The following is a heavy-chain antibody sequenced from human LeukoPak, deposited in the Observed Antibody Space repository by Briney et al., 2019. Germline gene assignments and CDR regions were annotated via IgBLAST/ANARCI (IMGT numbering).Heavy chain of an antibody. D-gene: IGHD3/OR15-3a*01. CDR1: GFTFSSYE. J-gene: IGHJ4*02. CDR3: ARDNGHGGFGLDY. V-gene: IGHV3-48*03. CDR2: ISSSGSTI. Sequence: QPGGSLRLSCAASGFTFSSYEMNWVRQAPGKGLEWVSYISSSGSTIYYADSVKGRFTVSRDNAKNSLYLQMNSLRAEDTAVYYCARDNGHGGFGLDYWGQGTLVTVSS.